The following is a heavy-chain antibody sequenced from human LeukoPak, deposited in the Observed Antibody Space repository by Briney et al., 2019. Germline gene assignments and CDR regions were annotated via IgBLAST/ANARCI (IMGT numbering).Heavy chain of an antibody. CDR1: GFTLSSYA. Sequence: GGSLRLSFSASGFTLSSYAMPWVRPAPGKGLEYVSAISSNGGSTYYADSVKGRFTISRDNSKNTLYLQMSSLRAEDTAVYYCARGTKQSQPVHWGQGTLVTVSS. D-gene: IGHD1-1*01. CDR2: ISSNGGST. J-gene: IGHJ4*02. CDR3: ARGTKQSQPVH. V-gene: IGHV3-64D*09.